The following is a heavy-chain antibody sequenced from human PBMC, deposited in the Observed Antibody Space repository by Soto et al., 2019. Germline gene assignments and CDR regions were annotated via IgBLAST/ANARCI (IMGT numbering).Heavy chain of an antibody. V-gene: IGHV3-13*01. J-gene: IGHJ4*02. CDR2: IGTAGDT. CDR3: ARGIRGGQIAVACYFDY. CDR1: GFTFSSYD. D-gene: IGHD6-19*01. Sequence: WGSLRLSCAASGFTFSSYDMHWVRQATGKGLEWVSAIGTAGDTYYPGSVKGRFTISRENAKNSLYLQMNSLRAEDTAVYYCARGIRGGQIAVACYFDYWGQGTLVTVSS.